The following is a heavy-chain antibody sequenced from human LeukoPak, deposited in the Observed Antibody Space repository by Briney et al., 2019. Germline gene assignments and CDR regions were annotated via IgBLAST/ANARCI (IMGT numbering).Heavy chain of an antibody. J-gene: IGHJ3*02. Sequence: SETLSLTCTVSGGSISSGSYYWSWIRQPPGKGLEWIGYIYYSGSTNYNPSLKSRVTISVDTSKNQFSLKLSSVTAADTAVYYCASSSWYEGDAFDIWGQGTMVTVSS. CDR1: GGSISSGSYY. CDR3: ASSSWYEGDAFDI. D-gene: IGHD6-13*01. CDR2: IYYSGST. V-gene: IGHV4-61*01.